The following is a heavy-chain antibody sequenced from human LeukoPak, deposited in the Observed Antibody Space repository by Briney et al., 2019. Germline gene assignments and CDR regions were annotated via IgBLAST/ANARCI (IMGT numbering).Heavy chain of an antibody. CDR1: GFTVSNNY. CDR3: ARSIAVARFDY. D-gene: IGHD6-19*01. J-gene: IGHJ4*02. Sequence: GGSLRLSCAASGFTVSNNYMSWVRQAPGKGLEWVSVIYSAGTTYYADSVKGRFTISRDNAKNSLYLQMNSLRAEDTAVYYCARSIAVARFDYWGQGTLVTVSS. V-gene: IGHV3-66*01. CDR2: IYSAGTT.